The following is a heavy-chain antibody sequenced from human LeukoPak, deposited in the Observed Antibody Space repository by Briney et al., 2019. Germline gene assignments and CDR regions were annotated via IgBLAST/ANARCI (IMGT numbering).Heavy chain of an antibody. Sequence: PGGSLRLSCAASGFTFSSYDMHWVRQTTGKGLEWVSSIGIAGDTYYPGSVKGRFTISRENAKNSLYLQMNSLRAGDTAVYYCAREGGYVSLDYWGQGTLVTVSS. CDR3: AREGGYVSLDY. CDR2: IGIAGDT. V-gene: IGHV3-13*01. J-gene: IGHJ4*02. D-gene: IGHD5-12*01. CDR1: GFTFSSYD.